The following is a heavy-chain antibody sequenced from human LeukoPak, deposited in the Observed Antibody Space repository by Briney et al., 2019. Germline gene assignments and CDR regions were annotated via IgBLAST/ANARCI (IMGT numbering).Heavy chain of an antibody. D-gene: IGHD5-12*01. J-gene: IGHJ4*02. CDR3: AKGTYSGYEPFDY. CDR2: IWYDGSNK. CDR1: GFTFSDYG. Sequence: GGSLRLSCAASGFTFSDYGMHWVRQAPGKGLEWVALIWYDGSNKNYGDSVRGRFTISRDNSKNTLDLQMNSLRVEDTAVYYCAKGTYSGYEPFDYWGQGTLVTVSS. V-gene: IGHV3-33*06.